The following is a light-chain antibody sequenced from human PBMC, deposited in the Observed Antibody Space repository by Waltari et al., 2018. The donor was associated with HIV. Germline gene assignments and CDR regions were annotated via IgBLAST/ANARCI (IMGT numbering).Light chain of an antibody. CDR1: QSVLYSSNNKNY. CDR3: QQYYSTPT. Sequence: DIVMTQSPDSLAVSLGERATLHCKSSQSVLYSSNNKNYLAWYQQKPGQPPKLLIYWASTRESGVPDRFSGSGSGTDFTLTISSLQAEDVAVYYCQQYYSTPTFGQGTKVEIK. CDR2: WAS. J-gene: IGKJ1*01. V-gene: IGKV4-1*01.